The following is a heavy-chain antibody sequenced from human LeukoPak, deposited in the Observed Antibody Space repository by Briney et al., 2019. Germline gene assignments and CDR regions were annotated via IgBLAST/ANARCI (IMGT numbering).Heavy chain of an antibody. J-gene: IGHJ4*02. CDR3: ARRRDYVWGPPVGDY. CDR1: GYTFTSYG. Sequence: ASVKVSCKASGYTFTSYGISWVRQAPGQGLEWMGWISAYNGNTNYAQKLQGRVTVTTDTSTSTAYMELRSLRSDDTAVYYCARRRDYVWGPPVGDYWGQGTLVTVSS. CDR2: ISAYNGNT. V-gene: IGHV1-18*01. D-gene: IGHD3-16*01.